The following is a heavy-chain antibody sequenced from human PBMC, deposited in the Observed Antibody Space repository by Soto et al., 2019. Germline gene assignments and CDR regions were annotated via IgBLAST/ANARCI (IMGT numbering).Heavy chain of an antibody. CDR3: TIEGAYPGPDFDY. J-gene: IGHJ4*02. CDR1: GFTFSDRY. CDR2: TKNKANSYTT. D-gene: IGHD3-16*01. Sequence: GGSLRLSCAASGFTFSDRYMDWVRQAPGKGLEWVGRTKNKANSYTTEYAASVKGRFTISRDYSRDSVYLQMNSLKTDDTAVYYCTIEGAYPGPDFDYWGQGTLVTVSS. V-gene: IGHV3-72*01.